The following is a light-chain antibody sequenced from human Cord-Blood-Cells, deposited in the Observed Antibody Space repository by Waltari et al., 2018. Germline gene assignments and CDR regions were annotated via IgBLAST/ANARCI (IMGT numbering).Light chain of an antibody. V-gene: IGKV1-5*03. CDR1: QSISSW. CDR2: KAS. Sequence: DIQMTQSPSTLSASVGDRVTITCRASQSISSWLAWYQQKPGKAPKLLIYKASSLESGVPSRFSGSGSGTEFTLTISSLQPDDFTTYYCQQYNSYSLTFGGGTKVEIK. CDR3: QQYNSYSLT. J-gene: IGKJ4*01.